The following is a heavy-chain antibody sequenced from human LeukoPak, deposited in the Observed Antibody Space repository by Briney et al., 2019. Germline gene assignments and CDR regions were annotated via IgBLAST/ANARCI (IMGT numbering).Heavy chain of an antibody. CDR1: GYTFTNYA. Sequence: GASVKVSCKASGYTFTNYAMNWVRQAPGQGLEWMGWINTNTGNPTYAQGLTGRFVFSLDTSVSTAYLQISSLKAEDTAVYYCAREGYCTSTSCYALDYWGHGTLVTVSS. CDR2: INTNTGNP. D-gene: IGHD2-2*01. J-gene: IGHJ4*01. CDR3: AREGYCTSTSCYALDY. V-gene: IGHV7-4-1*02.